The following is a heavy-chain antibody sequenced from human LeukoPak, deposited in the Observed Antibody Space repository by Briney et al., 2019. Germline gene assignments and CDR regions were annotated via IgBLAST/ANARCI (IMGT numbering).Heavy chain of an antibody. Sequence: GGSLRLSCAASGFTFSSYAMHWVRQAPGKGLEWVAVISYDGSNKYYADSVKGRFTISRDSSKNTLYLQMNSLRAEDTAVYYCARGYGIAAGDWGQGTLVTVSS. J-gene: IGHJ4*02. CDR3: ARGYGIAAGD. CDR2: ISYDGSNK. CDR1: GFTFSSYA. V-gene: IGHV3-30-3*01. D-gene: IGHD6-13*01.